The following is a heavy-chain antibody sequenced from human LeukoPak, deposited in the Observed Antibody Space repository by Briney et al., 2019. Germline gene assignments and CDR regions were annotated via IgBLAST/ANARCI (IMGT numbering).Heavy chain of an antibody. J-gene: IGHJ5*02. Sequence: ASVKVSCKASGYTFTDYNIHWVRQAPGQGLEWMGRIKPKSGDTKYTQGFQGRVTMTRDTSISTAYMELSGLRSDDTAVYYCARNAGYGDLAWGQGTLVTV. V-gene: IGHV1-2*06. CDR3: ARNAGYGDLA. CDR1: GYTFTDYN. D-gene: IGHD4-17*01. CDR2: IKPKSGDT.